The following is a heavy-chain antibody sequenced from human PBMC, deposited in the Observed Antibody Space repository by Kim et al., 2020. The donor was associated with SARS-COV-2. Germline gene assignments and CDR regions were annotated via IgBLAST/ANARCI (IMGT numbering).Heavy chain of an antibody. J-gene: IGHJ4*02. V-gene: IGHV3-53*01. CDR3: AKSSGSYYNTIIDY. CDR1: GFTVSSNY. CDR2: IYSGGTT. Sequence: GGSLRLSCAASGFTVSSNYMNWVRQAPGKGLEWVSVIYSGGTTKYADSVKGRFTISRDNSKNTLYFQMNSLRAEDTAVYYCAKSSGSYYNTIIDYWGQGTLVTVYS. D-gene: IGHD3-10*01.